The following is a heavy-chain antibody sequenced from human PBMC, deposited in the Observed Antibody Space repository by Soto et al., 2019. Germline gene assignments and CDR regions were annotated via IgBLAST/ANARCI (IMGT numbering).Heavy chain of an antibody. D-gene: IGHD2-15*01. J-gene: IGHJ6*02. Sequence: QITLRESGPTLVKPTQTLTLTCTFSGFSLTTSGVGVGWFRQPPGQGLQWLALIYWNGNERYSPSLNNRVIVTKDTSKNQVILTMTNVDPVDTATYYCAHELSGYYYVMDVRGQGTNVTVSS. CDR3: AHELSGYYYVMDV. V-gene: IGHV2-5*01. CDR1: GFSLTTSGVG. CDR2: IYWNGNE.